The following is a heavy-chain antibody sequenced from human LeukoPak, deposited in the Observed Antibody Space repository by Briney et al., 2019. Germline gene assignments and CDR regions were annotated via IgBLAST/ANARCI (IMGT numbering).Heavy chain of an antibody. D-gene: IGHD6-19*01. CDR3: VRGGRGSDWGYYFDY. CDR2: INSNGNT. Sequence: SETLSLTCAVSGYSISSGYYWGWIRQPAGKGLEWIGRINSNGNTNYNPSLKSRVTISVDTSKNQFSLKLNSVTAADTAVYFCVRGGRGSDWGYYFDYWGQGTLVTVSS. CDR1: GYSISSGYY. V-gene: IGHV4-38-2*01. J-gene: IGHJ4*02.